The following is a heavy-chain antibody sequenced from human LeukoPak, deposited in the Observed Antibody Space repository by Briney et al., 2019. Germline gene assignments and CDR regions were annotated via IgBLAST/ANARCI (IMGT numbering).Heavy chain of an antibody. V-gene: IGHV3-64*01. D-gene: IGHD6-13*01. CDR1: GFTFSDYS. CDR2: ISSNGGST. J-gene: IGHJ5*02. Sequence: PGGSLRLSCSASGFTFSDYSMHWVRQAPGKGLEYVSAISSNGGSTYYASSVKGRFTISRDNSKNTLYLQMNSLRAEDTAVYYCAREKLGPYNWFDPWGQGTLVTVSS. CDR3: AREKLGPYNWFDP.